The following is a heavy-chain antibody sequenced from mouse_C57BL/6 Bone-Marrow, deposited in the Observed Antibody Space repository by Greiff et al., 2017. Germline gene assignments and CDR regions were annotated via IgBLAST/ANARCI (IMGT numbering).Heavy chain of an antibody. CDR3: ARGLSDGYYVYYFDY. D-gene: IGHD2-3*01. CDR1: GFSLTSYA. V-gene: IGHV2-9-1*01. CDR2: LWTGGGT. Sequence: VQLQQSGPGLVAPSQSLSITCTVSGFSLTSYAISWVRQPPGKGLEWLGVLWTGGGTNYKSALKSRLSISKDNSKSQVFLKMNSLQTDDTARYYCARGLSDGYYVYYFDYWGQGTTLTVSS. J-gene: IGHJ2*01.